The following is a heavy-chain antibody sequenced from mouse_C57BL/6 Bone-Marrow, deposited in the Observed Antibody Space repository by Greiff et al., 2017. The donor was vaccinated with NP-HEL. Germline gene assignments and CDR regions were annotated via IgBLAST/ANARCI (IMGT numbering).Heavy chain of an antibody. CDR1: GFNITDYY. V-gene: IGHV14-2*01. CDR2: IDPEDGET. Sequence: EVKLQESGAELVKPGASVKLSCTASGFNITDYYMHWVKQRTEQGLEWIGRIDPEDGETKYAPKFQGKATITADTSSNTAYLQLSSLTSEDTAVYYCARIYYAMDYWGQGTSVTVSS. J-gene: IGHJ4*01. CDR3: ARIYYAMDY.